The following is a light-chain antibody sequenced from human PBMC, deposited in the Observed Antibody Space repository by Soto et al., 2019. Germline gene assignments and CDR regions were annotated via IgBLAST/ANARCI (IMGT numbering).Light chain of an antibody. J-gene: IGLJ2*01. Sequence: QSVLTQPPSAYGTPGQRVTLSCSGSSSNIGSKFVYWYQQLPGMAPRLLIYRTDQRPSGVPDRFSGSKSGTSASLAISGLRSEDEATYYCESWDDSLSGQVVFGGGTKLTVL. CDR1: SSNIGSKF. V-gene: IGLV1-47*01. CDR2: RTD. CDR3: ESWDDSLSGQVV.